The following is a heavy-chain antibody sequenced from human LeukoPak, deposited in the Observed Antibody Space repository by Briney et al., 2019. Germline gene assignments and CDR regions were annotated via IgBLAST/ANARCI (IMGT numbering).Heavy chain of an antibody. V-gene: IGHV3-7*03. CDR3: ARGGGNYDTERY. Sequence: GGSLRLSCAAAGFTLNNYCVNWVRLVPGKGLEWVANSSIDGTEKNYVHSVKGRFTIYRDNAENPLYLQANGLRAEDTAGYYCARGGGNYDTERYWVQGGLATVSS. CDR1: GFTLNNYC. J-gene: IGHJ4*02. CDR2: SSIDGTEK. D-gene: IGHD3-22*01.